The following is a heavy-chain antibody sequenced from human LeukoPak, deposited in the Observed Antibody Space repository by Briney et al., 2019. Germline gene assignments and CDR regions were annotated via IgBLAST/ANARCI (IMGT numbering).Heavy chain of an antibody. Sequence: PGGSLRLSCAASGFTFSTYGMSWVRQAPGKGLEWVSRINSDGSSTSYADSVKGRFTISRDNAKNTLYLQMNSLRAEDTAVYYCASPGAFDIWGQGTMVTVSS. CDR3: ASPGAFDI. V-gene: IGHV3-74*01. D-gene: IGHD1-1*01. CDR1: GFTFSTYG. J-gene: IGHJ3*02. CDR2: INSDGSST.